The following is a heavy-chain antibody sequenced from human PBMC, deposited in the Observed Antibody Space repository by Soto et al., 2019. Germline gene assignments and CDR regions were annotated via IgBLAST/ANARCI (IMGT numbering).Heavy chain of an antibody. Sequence: PSETLSLTCTVSGGSVSSYYWSWIRQSPGKGLEWIGYIYYSGSTKYKPSLKSRVTISVDTSKNQFSLKVSSVTAAYTAVYYCARVPSANYYGSGSVDYWGQGTLVTVSS. CDR2: IYYSGST. D-gene: IGHD3-10*01. J-gene: IGHJ4*02. CDR3: ARVPSANYYGSGSVDY. V-gene: IGHV4-59*08. CDR1: GGSVSSYY.